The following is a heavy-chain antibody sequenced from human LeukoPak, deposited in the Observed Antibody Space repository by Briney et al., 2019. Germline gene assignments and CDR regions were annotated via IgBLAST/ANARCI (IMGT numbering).Heavy chain of an antibody. D-gene: IGHD6-19*01. CDR2: IYHSGST. V-gene: IGHV4-38-2*02. CDR1: GYSISSGYY. Sequence: SETLSLTCTVSGYSISSGYYWGWIRQPPGKGLEWIGSIYHSGSTYYNPSLKSRVTISVDTSKNQFSLKLSSVTAADTAVYYCARAGYSSGWSLSRGYFDYWGQGTLVTVSS. J-gene: IGHJ4*02. CDR3: ARAGYSSGWSLSRGYFDY.